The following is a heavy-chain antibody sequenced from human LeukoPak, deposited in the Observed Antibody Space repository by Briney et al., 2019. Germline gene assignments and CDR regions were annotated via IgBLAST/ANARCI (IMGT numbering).Heavy chain of an antibody. V-gene: IGHV3-53*01. CDR2: IYAGGST. D-gene: IGHD2-8*01. J-gene: IGHJ6*03. CDR1: GFTVSNNY. Sequence: RGSLRLSCAASGFTVSNNYMSWVRQAPGKGLEWVSVIYAGGSTYYADSVKGRFTISRDNSKNTLFLQMNSLRGEDTAVYYCARDPIMNYYMDVWGKGTTVTVSS. CDR3: ARDPIMNYYMDV.